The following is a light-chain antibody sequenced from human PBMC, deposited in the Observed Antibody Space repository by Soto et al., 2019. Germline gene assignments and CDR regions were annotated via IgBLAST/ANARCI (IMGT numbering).Light chain of an antibody. CDR1: QSVRSSY. V-gene: IGKV3-20*01. CDR2: GAS. CDR3: QQYGSSSYT. J-gene: IGKJ2*01. Sequence: EIVLTQSPGTLSLSPGERATLSCRASQSVRSSYLAWYQQKPGQAPRLLIYGASSRATGIPDRFSGSGSGTDFPLTISRLEPEDFAVYYWQQYGSSSYTFGQGTKLEIK.